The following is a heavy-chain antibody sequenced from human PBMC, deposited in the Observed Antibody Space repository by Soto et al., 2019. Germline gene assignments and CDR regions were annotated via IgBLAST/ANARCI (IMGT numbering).Heavy chain of an antibody. CDR3: VRDQRGGYGYYGPDAFDI. D-gene: IGHD3-22*01. Sequence: EVQLVESGGGLVQPGGSLRLSCAASGFTFTNYWMSWVRQSPGKGLEWVANIKHDGREKYYIDSVKGRFTISTDNAKNFFCLQMHNQGVEDTAVNYFVRDQRGGYGYYGPDAFDIWGEGKVVTLYS. V-gene: IGHV3-7*03. J-gene: IGHJ3*02. CDR1: GFTFTNYW. CDR2: IKHDGREK.